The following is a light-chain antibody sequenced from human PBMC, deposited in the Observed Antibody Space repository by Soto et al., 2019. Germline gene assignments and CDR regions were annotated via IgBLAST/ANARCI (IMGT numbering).Light chain of an antibody. CDR2: DAS. J-gene: IGKJ1*01. CDR3: QQYNNWPPWT. CDR1: QSVSSD. Sequence: EIVMTQSPATLSVSPGERASLSCRASQSVSSDLAWYQQKPGQAPRLLIYDASTRATGIPARFSGRGSGTEFTLTISSLQSEDLAVYYCQQYNNWPPWTFGQGTKVEIK. V-gene: IGKV3-15*01.